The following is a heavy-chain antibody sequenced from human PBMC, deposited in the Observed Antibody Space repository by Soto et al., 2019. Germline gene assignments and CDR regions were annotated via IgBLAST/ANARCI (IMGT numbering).Heavy chain of an antibody. J-gene: IGHJ4*02. Sequence: QVQLVESGGGVVQPGRSLRLSCAASGFTLSSYGMHWVRQAPGKGLEWVAVISYDGSNKYYADSVKGRFTISRDNSKNTLYLQMNSLRAEDTAVYYCAKSDLVLKGWGQGTLVTVSS. CDR1: GFTLSSYG. CDR2: ISYDGSNK. V-gene: IGHV3-30*18. CDR3: AKSDLVLKG. D-gene: IGHD2-8*01.